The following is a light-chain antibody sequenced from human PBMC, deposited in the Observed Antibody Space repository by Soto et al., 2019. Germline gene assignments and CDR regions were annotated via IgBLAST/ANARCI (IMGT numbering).Light chain of an antibody. V-gene: IGLV2-8*01. Sequence: QSVLTQPPSASGSPGQSVTISCTGTSSDVGGYNSVSWYQQHPGKAPKLMIYGVSTRPSGVPDRFSGSKSGNTASLTVSGLQAEDEADYYCSSYAGRNNAVVFGGGTNVTVL. CDR1: SSDVGGYNS. J-gene: IGLJ2*01. CDR2: GVS. CDR3: SSYAGRNNAVV.